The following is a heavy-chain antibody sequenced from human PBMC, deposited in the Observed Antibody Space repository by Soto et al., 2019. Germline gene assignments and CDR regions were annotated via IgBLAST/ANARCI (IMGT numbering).Heavy chain of an antibody. CDR2: IIPIFGTA. V-gene: IGHV1-69*01. Sequence: QVQLVQSGAEVKKPGSSVKVSCKASGGTFSSYAISWVRQAPGQGLEWMGGIIPIFGTANYAQKFQGRGTSTADEATSTAYMELSSLRSEDTAVYYCARDEGGYSNRPSGDYWGQGTLVTVSS. CDR3: ARDEGGYSNRPSGDY. D-gene: IGHD4-4*01. J-gene: IGHJ4*02. CDR1: GGTFSSYA.